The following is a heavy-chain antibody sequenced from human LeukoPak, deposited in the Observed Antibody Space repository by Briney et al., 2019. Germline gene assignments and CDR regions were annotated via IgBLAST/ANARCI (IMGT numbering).Heavy chain of an antibody. V-gene: IGHV3-33*01. CDR3: ARDGRGYCSSTSCYSGAFDI. J-gene: IGHJ3*02. D-gene: IGHD2-2*02. Sequence: PGGSLRLPCAASGYTFSSYGMHWVRQAPGKGLEWVAVIWYDESNKYYADSVKGRFTISRDTSKNTLYLQMNSLRAEDTAVYYCARDGRGYCSSTSCYSGAFDIWGQGTMVTVSS. CDR1: GYTFSSYG. CDR2: IWYDESNK.